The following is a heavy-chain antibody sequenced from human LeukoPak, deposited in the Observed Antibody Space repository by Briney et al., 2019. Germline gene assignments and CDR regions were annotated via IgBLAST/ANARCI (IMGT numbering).Heavy chain of an antibody. D-gene: IGHD3-10*01. CDR3: ARDPELLWFGEDYYFDY. Sequence: GGSLRLSCAASGFTFSSYGMHWVRQAPAKGLEWVAVIWYDGSNKYYADSVKGRFTISRDNSKNTLYLQMNSLRAEDTAVYYCARDPELLWFGEDYYFDYWGQGTLVTVSS. CDR2: IWYDGSNK. J-gene: IGHJ4*02. V-gene: IGHV3-33*01. CDR1: GFTFSSYG.